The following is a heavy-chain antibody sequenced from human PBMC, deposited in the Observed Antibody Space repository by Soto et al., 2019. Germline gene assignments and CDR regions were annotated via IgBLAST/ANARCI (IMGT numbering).Heavy chain of an antibody. CDR1: GYTFTSYD. CDR3: AREKSSGYYYDY. V-gene: IGHV1-8*01. D-gene: IGHD3-22*01. Sequence: QVQLVQSGAEVKKPGASVKVSGKASGYTFTSYDINWVRQATGQGLEWMGWMNPNSGNTAYAQKFQGRVTMTRNTSISTAYMELSSLRSEDTAVYYCAREKSSGYYYDYWGQGTLVTVSS. J-gene: IGHJ4*02. CDR2: MNPNSGNT.